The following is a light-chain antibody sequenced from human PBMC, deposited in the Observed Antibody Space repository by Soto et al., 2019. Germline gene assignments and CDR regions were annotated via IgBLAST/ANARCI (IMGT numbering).Light chain of an antibody. CDR1: QGISSY. CDR2: AAS. CDR3: QQYYSYPRT. Sequence: AIRMAQSPSSLSASTGDRVTITCRASQGISSYLAWYQQKPGKAPKLLIYAASTLQSGVPSRFSGSGSWTDFTLTISCLQSEDFATYYCQQYYSYPRTFGQGTKVDIK. J-gene: IGKJ1*01. V-gene: IGKV1-8*01.